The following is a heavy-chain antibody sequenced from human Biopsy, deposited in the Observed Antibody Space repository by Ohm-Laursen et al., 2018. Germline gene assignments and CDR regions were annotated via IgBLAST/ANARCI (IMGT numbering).Heavy chain of an antibody. J-gene: IGHJ4*02. Sequence: PSQTLSLTWTVSGDSVSSGSFYWTWVRQPPGQGLEYIGYIYDRGSTANYNPSLESRVTMSVDMPKNQLSLKLSSVTAADTAIYYCARGMRSSGWPYFDSWGQGTLVTVSS. D-gene: IGHD6-19*01. CDR2: IYDRGSTA. CDR3: ARGMRSSGWPYFDS. V-gene: IGHV4-61*01. CDR1: GDSVSSGSFY.